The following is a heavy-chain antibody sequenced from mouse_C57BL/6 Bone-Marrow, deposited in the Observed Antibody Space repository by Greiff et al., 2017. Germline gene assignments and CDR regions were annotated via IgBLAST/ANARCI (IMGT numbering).Heavy chain of an antibody. CDR1: GYTFTSYW. CDR2: IYPGSGST. J-gene: IGHJ4*01. CDR3: AKEWGWFFRDYAMDY. V-gene: IGHV1-55*01. D-gene: IGHD2-3*01. Sequence: VQLQQPGAELVKPGASVKMSCKASGYTFTSYWITWVKQRPGQGLEWIGDIYPGSGSTNYNEKFKSKATLTVDTSSSTAYMQLSSLTSEDSAVYYGAKEWGWFFRDYAMDYWGQGTSVTVSS.